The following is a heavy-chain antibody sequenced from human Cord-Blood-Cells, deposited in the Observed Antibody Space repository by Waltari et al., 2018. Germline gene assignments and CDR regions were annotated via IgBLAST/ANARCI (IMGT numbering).Heavy chain of an antibody. CDR3: AKAPQPNRHYWYFDL. D-gene: IGHD2-2*01. V-gene: IGHV3-23*01. J-gene: IGHJ2*01. Sequence: EVQLLESGGGLVQPGGSLRLSCAASGFTFSSYAMSWVRQAPGKGLEWVSAISGSGGSKYYADSVKGRFTISRDNSKNTLYLQMNSLRAEDTAVYYCAKAPQPNRHYWYFDLWGRGTLVTVSS. CDR2: ISGSGGSK. CDR1: GFTFSSYA.